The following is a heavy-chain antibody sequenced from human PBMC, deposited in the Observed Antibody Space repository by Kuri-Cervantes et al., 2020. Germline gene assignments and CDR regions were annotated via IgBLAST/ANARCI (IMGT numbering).Heavy chain of an antibody. CDR3: ARAISGYSYYYYYMDV. CDR2: ISYDGSNK. J-gene: IGHJ6*03. CDR1: GFTFSSYG. V-gene: IGHV3-30*03. D-gene: IGHD5-12*01. Sequence: GESLKISCAASGFTFSSYGMHWVRQAPGKGLEWVAVISYDGSNKYYADSVKGRFTISRDNSKNTLYLQTNSLRAEDTAVYYCARAISGYSYYYYYMDVWGKGTTVTVSS.